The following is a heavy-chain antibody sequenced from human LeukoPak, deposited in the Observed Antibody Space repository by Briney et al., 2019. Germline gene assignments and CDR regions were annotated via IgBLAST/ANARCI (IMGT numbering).Heavy chain of an antibody. CDR3: ARGVVANGYFDY. CDR2: ISSSSSYI. V-gene: IGHV3-21*01. D-gene: IGHD2-15*01. Sequence: PGGSLRLSCAASGFTFSSYNMNWVRQAPGKGLEWVSSISSSSSYIYYADSVKGRFTISRDNAKNSLYLQMNSLRAEDTAVYYCARGVVANGYFDYWGQGTLVTVSS. CDR1: GFTFSSYN. J-gene: IGHJ4*02.